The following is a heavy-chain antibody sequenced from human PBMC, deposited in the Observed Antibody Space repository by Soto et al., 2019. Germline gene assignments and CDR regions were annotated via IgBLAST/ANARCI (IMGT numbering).Heavy chain of an antibody. D-gene: IGHD2-2*01. CDR3: ARGRYCSSTSCNTYGMDV. Sequence: VQLVESGGGVVQPGRSLRLSCAASGFTFSSYGLHWVRQAPGKGLEWVAVIWYDGSNKYYADSVKGRFTISRDNSKNTLYLQMNSLRAEDTAVYYCARGRYCSSTSCNTYGMDVWGHGTTVTVSS. CDR2: IWYDGSNK. J-gene: IGHJ6*02. V-gene: IGHV3-33*01. CDR1: GFTFSSYG.